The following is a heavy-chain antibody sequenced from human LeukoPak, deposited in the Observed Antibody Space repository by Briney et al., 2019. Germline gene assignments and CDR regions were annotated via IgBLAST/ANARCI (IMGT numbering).Heavy chain of an antibody. CDR3: ARDLNPGYSSGWSDDY. CDR2: ISSSSSYI. CDR1: GFTFDDYG. D-gene: IGHD6-19*01. V-gene: IGHV3-21*01. J-gene: IGHJ4*02. Sequence: GGSLRLSCAASGFTFDDYGMSWVRQAPGKGLEWVSSISSSSSYIYYADSVKGRFTISRDNAKNSLYLQMNSLRAEDTAVYYCARDLNPGYSSGWSDDYWGQGTLVTVSS.